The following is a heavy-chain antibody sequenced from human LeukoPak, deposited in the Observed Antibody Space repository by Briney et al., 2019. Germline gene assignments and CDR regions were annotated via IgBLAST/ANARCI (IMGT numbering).Heavy chain of an antibody. V-gene: IGHV1-46*01. J-gene: IGHJ6*02. CDR2: INPSGGST. CDR1: GYTFTSYY. Sequence: ASVKASCKASGYTFTSYYMHWVRQAPGQGLEWMGIINPSGGSTSYAQKFQGRVTMTRDTSTSTVYMELSSLRSEDTAVYYCARGHLYCSGGSCYSYYYYGMDVWGQGTTVTVSS. D-gene: IGHD2-15*01. CDR3: ARGHLYCSGGSCYSYYYYGMDV.